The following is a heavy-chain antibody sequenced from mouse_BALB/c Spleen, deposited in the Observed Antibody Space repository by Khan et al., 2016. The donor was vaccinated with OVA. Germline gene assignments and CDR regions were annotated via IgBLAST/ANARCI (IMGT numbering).Heavy chain of an antibody. CDR3: ARGLRYFDY. CDR1: GYSITSAYA. J-gene: IGHJ2*01. Sequence: EVQLQESGPGLVKPSPSLSLTCTVTGYSITSAYAWNWNRQFPGDKLEWMGFITYSGSTNYNPSLKSRISITRDTSKNPVFLQLNSVTTEDTAISFCARGLRYFDYWGQGTTLTVSS. CDR2: ITYSGST. D-gene: IGHD3-1*01. V-gene: IGHV3-2*02.